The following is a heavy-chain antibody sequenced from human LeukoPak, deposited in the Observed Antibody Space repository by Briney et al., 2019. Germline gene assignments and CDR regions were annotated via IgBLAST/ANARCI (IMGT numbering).Heavy chain of an antibody. Sequence: ASVNVSCKASGYTFTSYGISWVRQAPGQGLEWMGWISAYNGNTNYAQKLQGRVTMTTDTSTSTAYMELRSLRSDDTAVYYCARSEQWLGGHNWFDPWGQGTLVTVSS. J-gene: IGHJ5*02. CDR2: ISAYNGNT. CDR3: ARSEQWLGGHNWFDP. D-gene: IGHD6-19*01. V-gene: IGHV1-18*01. CDR1: GYTFTSYG.